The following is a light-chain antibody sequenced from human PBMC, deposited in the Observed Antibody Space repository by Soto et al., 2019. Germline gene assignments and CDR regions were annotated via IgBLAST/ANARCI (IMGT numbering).Light chain of an antibody. Sequence: DIQMTQSPSSLSASVGDRVTITCRASQSISSYLNWYQQKPGKAPKLLIYAASSLQSGVPSRFSGSGSGTDFNLNISSLEPEDFATYYCQPSYITVITFGQGTRLEIK. J-gene: IGKJ5*01. CDR1: QSISSY. CDR3: QPSYITVIT. CDR2: AAS. V-gene: IGKV1-39*01.